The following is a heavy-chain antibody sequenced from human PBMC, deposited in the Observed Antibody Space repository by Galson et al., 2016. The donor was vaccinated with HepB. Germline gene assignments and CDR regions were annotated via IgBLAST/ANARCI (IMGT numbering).Heavy chain of an antibody. CDR3: VRGGRVQPTVDDYYYYPGMDT. J-gene: IGHJ6*02. Sequence: SLRLSCAASGFIFSDYCMNWIRQAPGKGLEWVSNIRSGSSYTDYADSVRGRFTISRDNARNSLYLKMNSLRVEDTAVYYCVRGGRVQPTVDDYYYYPGMDTWGQGTMVTVSS. CDR2: IRSGSSYT. V-gene: IGHV3-11*03. CDR1: GFIFSDYC. D-gene: IGHD4-11*01.